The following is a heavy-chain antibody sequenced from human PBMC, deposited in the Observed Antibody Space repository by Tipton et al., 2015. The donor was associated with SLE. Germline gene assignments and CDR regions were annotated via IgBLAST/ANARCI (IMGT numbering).Heavy chain of an antibody. Sequence: TLSLTCAVSGYSISSGYYWGWIRQPPGKGLEWIGEINHSGRTNYNPSLKSRVTISVDTSKNQFSPKLSSVTAADTAVYYCARVSSLRTGPRGYSYGYHDYWGQGTLVTVSS. CDR3: ARVSSLRTGPRGYSYGYHDY. V-gene: IGHV4-38-2*01. J-gene: IGHJ4*02. CDR2: INHSGRT. CDR1: GYSISSGYY. D-gene: IGHD5-18*01.